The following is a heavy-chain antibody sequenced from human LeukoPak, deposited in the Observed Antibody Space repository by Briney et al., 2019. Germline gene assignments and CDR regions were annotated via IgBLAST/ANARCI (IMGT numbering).Heavy chain of an antibody. Sequence: GGSLRLSCAASGFIFSSYWMYWVRHAPGKGLVWVSRINGDGSTTTYADSVKGRFTISRDNAKNTLYLQMSSLRVEDTAMYYCARRNLRAFDIWGQGTMVTVSS. V-gene: IGHV3-74*01. CDR3: ARRNLRAFDI. CDR1: GFIFSSYW. CDR2: INGDGSTT. D-gene: IGHD1-14*01. J-gene: IGHJ3*02.